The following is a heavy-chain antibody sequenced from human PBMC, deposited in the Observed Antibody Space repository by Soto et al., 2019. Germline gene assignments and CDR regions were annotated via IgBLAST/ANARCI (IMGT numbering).Heavy chain of an antibody. CDR2: IHYTETT. J-gene: IGHJ5*02. CDR1: GGSISGSSYY. CDR3: ARPHCSSSNCPNWFDP. V-gene: IGHV4-39*01. D-gene: IGHD2-2*01. Sequence: QVQLQESGPGLVKPSETLSLTCTVSGGSISGSSYYWGWIRQPPGKGLEWIGSIHYTETTYYNPSLKGRVTISXXTXKXXLFLKLSSVTAADTAVYYCARPHCSSSNCPNWFDPWGQGTLVTVSS.